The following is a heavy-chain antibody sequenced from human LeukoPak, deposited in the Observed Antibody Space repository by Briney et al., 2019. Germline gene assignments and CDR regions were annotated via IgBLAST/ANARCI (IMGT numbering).Heavy chain of an antibody. D-gene: IGHD3-22*01. CDR1: GGSISSGGYY. CDR3: ARGNYDSSGYPAYYFDY. Sequence: SQTLSLTCTVSGGSISSGGYYWSWIRQHPGKGLEWIGYIYYSGRPYYNPSLKSRVTISVDTSKNQFSLKLSSVTAADTAVYYCARGNYDSSGYPAYYFDYWGQGTLVTVSS. J-gene: IGHJ4*02. CDR2: IYYSGRP. V-gene: IGHV4-31*03.